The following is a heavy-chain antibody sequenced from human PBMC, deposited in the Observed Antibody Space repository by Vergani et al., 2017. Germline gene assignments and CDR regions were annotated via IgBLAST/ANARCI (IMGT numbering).Heavy chain of an antibody. CDR1: GDSINSDTYH. Sequence: QVQLQESGPGLVKPSQTLSLTCSVSGDSINSDTYHWSWIQQPAGKGLEWVGRTLTGGNTNYNPSLKSRVFMSTDTSKNQFYLKLTSVPAADTGVYYCARQDVLEGWFDPWGPGTLVTVST. V-gene: IGHV4-61*02. D-gene: IGHD2-15*01. CDR2: TLTGGNT. J-gene: IGHJ5*01. CDR3: ARQDVLEGWFDP.